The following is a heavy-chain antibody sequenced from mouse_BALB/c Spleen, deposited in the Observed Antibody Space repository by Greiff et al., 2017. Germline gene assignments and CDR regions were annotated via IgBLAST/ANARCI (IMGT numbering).Heavy chain of an antibody. V-gene: IGHV3-2*02. CDR2: ISYSGST. CDR1: GYSITSDYA. Sequence: EVKLQESGPGLVKPSQSLSLTCTVTGYSITSDYAWNWIRQFPGNKLEWMGYISYSGSTSYNPSLKSRISITRDTSKNQFFLQLNSVTTEDTATYYCARSHYGYDGRYAMDYWGQGTSVTVSS. J-gene: IGHJ4*01. CDR3: ARSHYGYDGRYAMDY. D-gene: IGHD2-2*01.